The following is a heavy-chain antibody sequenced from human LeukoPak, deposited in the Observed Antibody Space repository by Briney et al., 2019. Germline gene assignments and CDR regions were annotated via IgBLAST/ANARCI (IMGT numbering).Heavy chain of an antibody. Sequence: GGSVRLSCAVSGFTFSSYAMSWVRQAPGKGLEWVSSLSYSGGGTYYADSVKGRFTISRDNSKNTLYLQMNSLRAEDTAVYYCAKDLAYGGNSPFDYWGHRTLVTVSS. V-gene: IGHV3-23*01. CDR1: GFTFSSYA. J-gene: IGHJ4*01. CDR2: LSYSGGGT. CDR3: AKDLAYGGNSPFDY. D-gene: IGHD4-23*01.